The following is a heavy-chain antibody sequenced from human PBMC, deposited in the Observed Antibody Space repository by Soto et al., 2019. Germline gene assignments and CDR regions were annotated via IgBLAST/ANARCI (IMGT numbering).Heavy chain of an antibody. CDR1: GFPFSSYA. V-gene: IGHV3-23*01. D-gene: IGHD1-1*01. CDR2: ISGSGGIT. Sequence: GGSLRLSCAASGFPFSSYAMSWVRQAPGKGLEWVSGISGSGGITYYADSVKGRFTISRDNSKNTLYLQMNSLRADDTAAYFCAKSLSASPNYFFDSWGQGTLVTVSS. CDR3: AKSLSASPNYFFDS. J-gene: IGHJ4*02.